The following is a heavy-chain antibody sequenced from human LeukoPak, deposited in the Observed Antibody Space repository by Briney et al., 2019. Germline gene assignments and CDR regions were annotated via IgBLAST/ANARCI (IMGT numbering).Heavy chain of an antibody. CDR2: IRSKTDGETT. J-gene: IGHJ4*02. D-gene: IGHD4-23*01. V-gene: IGHV3-15*01. CDR3: TADYQGNSRVIDY. Sequence: GSLRLSCIASGFTFSDAWIGWVRQAPGKGLEWIGRIRSKTDGETTEYTEPVKGTFTISRDDSKNTLYLQMNSLKAEDTALYYCTADYQGNSRVIDYGGQGTLVTVSS. CDR1: GFTFSDAW.